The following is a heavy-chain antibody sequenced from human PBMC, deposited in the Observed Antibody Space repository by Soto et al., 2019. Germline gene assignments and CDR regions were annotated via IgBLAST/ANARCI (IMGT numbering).Heavy chain of an antibody. D-gene: IGHD5-18*01. CDR1: GGSISSYY. Sequence: SETLCLTCTVSGGSISSYYWSWIRQPPGKGLEWIGYIYYSGSTNYNPSLKSRVTISVDTSKNQFSLKLSSVTAADTAVYYCARARIQLWLLGMDVWGQGTTVTVSS. CDR2: IYYSGST. V-gene: IGHV4-59*01. CDR3: ARARIQLWLLGMDV. J-gene: IGHJ6*02.